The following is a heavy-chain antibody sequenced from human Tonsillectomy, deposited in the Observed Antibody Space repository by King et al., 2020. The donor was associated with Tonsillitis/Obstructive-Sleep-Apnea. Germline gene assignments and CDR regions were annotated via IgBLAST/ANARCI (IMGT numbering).Heavy chain of an antibody. D-gene: IGHD2-2*01. CDR2: IYYSGST. J-gene: IGHJ6*02. Sequence: VQLQESGPGLVKPSQTLSLTCTVSGGSISSGGYYWNWIRQHPGKGREWIGYIYYSGSTYYNPSLKSRVAISVDTSKNQFSLKLSSVTAADTAVYYCARFCSSTSVYYYGMDVWGQGTTVTVSS. V-gene: IGHV4-31*03. CDR1: GGSISSGGYY. CDR3: ARFCSSTSVYYYGMDV.